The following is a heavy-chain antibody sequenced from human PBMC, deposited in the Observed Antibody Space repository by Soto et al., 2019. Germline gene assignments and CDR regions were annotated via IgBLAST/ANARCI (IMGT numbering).Heavy chain of an antibody. CDR1: GDSVSSNSAA. CDR3: ARDWEYSSGWNQIPYFDY. Sequence: PSQTLSLTCAISGDSVSSNSAAWNWIRQSPSRGLEWLGRTYYRSKWYNDYAVSVKSRITINPDTSKNQFSLQLNSVTPEDTAVYYCARDWEYSSGWNQIPYFDYWGQGTLVTVSS. CDR2: TYYRSKWYN. J-gene: IGHJ4*02. D-gene: IGHD6-19*01. V-gene: IGHV6-1*01.